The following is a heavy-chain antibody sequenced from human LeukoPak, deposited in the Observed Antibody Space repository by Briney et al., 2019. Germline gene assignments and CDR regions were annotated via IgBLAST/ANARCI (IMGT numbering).Heavy chain of an antibody. CDR2: IKSKTDGGTT. CDR3: TTGGSMVRGVIRYY. D-gene: IGHD3-10*01. Sequence: PGGSLRLSCAACGFTFSNALMSWDRQAPGKGLEWVGRIKSKTDGGTTDYAAPVKGRFTISRDDSKNTLYLQTNSLKTEDTAVYYCTTGGSMVRGVIRYYWGQGTLVTVSS. J-gene: IGHJ4*02. CDR1: GFTFSNAL. V-gene: IGHV3-15*01.